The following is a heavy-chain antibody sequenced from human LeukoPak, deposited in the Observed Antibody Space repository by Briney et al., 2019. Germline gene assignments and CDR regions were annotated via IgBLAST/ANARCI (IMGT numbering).Heavy chain of an antibody. CDR2: FYHGGST. D-gene: IGHD3-10*01. CDR3: ARRPGSGSRHFDY. J-gene: IGHJ4*02. V-gene: IGHV4-38-2*02. Sequence: SETLSLTCTVSGYSISTGYYWGWIRRPPGKGLEWIGSFYHGGSTFYNPSLKSRVTISVDASKNQFSLILSSVTAADTAVYYCARRPGSGSRHFDYWGQGTLVTVSS. CDR1: GYSISTGYY.